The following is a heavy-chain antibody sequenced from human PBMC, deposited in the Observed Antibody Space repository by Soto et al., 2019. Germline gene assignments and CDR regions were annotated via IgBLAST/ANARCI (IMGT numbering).Heavy chain of an antibody. CDR1: GGSFSGYY. D-gene: IGHD3-22*01. Sequence: QVQLQQWGAGLLKPSETLSLTCAVYGGSFSGYYWSWIRQPPGKGLEWIGEINHSGSTNYNPSLKRRVTISVDTSKNQFSLKLSSVTAADTAVYYCAALGVVVIAHAFDIWGQGTMVTVSS. J-gene: IGHJ3*02. CDR3: AALGVVVIAHAFDI. V-gene: IGHV4-34*01. CDR2: INHSGST.